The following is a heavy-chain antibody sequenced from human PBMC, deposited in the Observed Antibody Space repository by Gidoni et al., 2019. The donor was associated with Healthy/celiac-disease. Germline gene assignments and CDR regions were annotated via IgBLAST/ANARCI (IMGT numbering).Heavy chain of an antibody. CDR3: ARVRSRWVTPDAFDI. Sequence: QVQLVESGGGVVQPGRSLRLSCAASGFAFSTYDMHWVRQAPGKGLEWVAVIWYDGNNKYYADSVKGRFTISRDNSKNTLYLQMNSLRAEDTAVYFCARVRSRWVTPDAFDIWGQGTMVTVSS. CDR2: IWYDGNNK. D-gene: IGHD2-21*02. V-gene: IGHV3-33*01. J-gene: IGHJ3*02. CDR1: GFAFSTYD.